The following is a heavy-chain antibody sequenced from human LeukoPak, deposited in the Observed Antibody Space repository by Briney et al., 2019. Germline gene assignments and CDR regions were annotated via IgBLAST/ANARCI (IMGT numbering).Heavy chain of an antibody. CDR1: GFTFSSYA. CDR3: ARDPYYYDSSGYYFDY. V-gene: IGHV3-33*08. Sequence: GGSLRLSCAASGFTFSSYAMRWVRQAPGKGLEWVAVIWYDGSNKYYADSVKGRFTISRDNSKNTLYLQMNSLRAEDTAVYYCARDPYYYDSSGYYFDYWGQGTLVTVSS. CDR2: IWYDGSNK. D-gene: IGHD3-22*01. J-gene: IGHJ4*02.